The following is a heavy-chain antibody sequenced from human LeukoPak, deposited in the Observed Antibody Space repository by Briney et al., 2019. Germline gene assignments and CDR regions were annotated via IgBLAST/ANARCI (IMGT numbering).Heavy chain of an antibody. CDR3: ARGPTIIETGYFDY. CDR1: GGSFTGYY. D-gene: IGHD1/OR15-1a*01. V-gene: IGHV4-34*01. J-gene: IGHJ4*03. Sequence: SETLSLTCAVYGGSFTGYYWSWIRQSPGKGLQWIAEVNHRGDTNYNPSVKGRVTISVDTSKNQFSLKVTSLTAADTAVYYCARGPTIIETGYFDYWGQGPWSPSPQ. CDR2: VNHRGDT.